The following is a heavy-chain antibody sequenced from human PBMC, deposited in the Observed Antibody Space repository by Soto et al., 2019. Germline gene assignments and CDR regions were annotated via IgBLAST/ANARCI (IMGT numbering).Heavy chain of an antibody. CDR1: GYSFTSYW. Sequence: HGESLKISCKGSGYSFTSYWISWVRQMPGKGLEWMGRIDPSDSYTNYSPSFQGHVTISADKSISTAYLQWSSLKASDTAMNYCARHFPSIAARGDYYGMDVWGQGTTVTV. J-gene: IGHJ6*02. CDR3: ARHFPSIAARGDYYGMDV. V-gene: IGHV5-10-1*01. D-gene: IGHD6-6*01. CDR2: IDPSDSYT.